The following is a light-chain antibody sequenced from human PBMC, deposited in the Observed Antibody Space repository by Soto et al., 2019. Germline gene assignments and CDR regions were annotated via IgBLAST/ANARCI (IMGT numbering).Light chain of an antibody. V-gene: IGKV1-27*01. CDR1: QDIEGF. CDR2: GTS. CDR3: QKYNKAPWK. J-gene: IGKJ1*01. Sequence: DIQMTQSPPSLSASVGDRVTITCRASQDIEGFIAWYQQKPGTAPNLLVYGTSTLQSGVPSRFSGSGGGTDFILTISSLQPEDVATYYCQKYNKAPWKFGQGTKV.